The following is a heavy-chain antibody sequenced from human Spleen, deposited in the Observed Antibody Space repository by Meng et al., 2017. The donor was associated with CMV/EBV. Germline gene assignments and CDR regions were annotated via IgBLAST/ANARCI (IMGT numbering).Heavy chain of an antibody. CDR1: GDSVSSGPNY. J-gene: IGHJ4*02. V-gene: IGHV4-61*01. CDR3: ARGLDTAMIVLDY. Sequence: TVSGDSVSSGPNYWNWIRQPPGKGLEWIGYIYYSDSTNYNPSLTSRVTISLDTSNNQFSLTLSSVTTADTAVYYCARGLDTAMIVLDYWGQGTLVTVSS. D-gene: IGHD5-18*01. CDR2: IYYSDST.